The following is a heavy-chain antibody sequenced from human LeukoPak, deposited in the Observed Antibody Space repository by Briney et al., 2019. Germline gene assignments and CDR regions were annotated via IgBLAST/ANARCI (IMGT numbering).Heavy chain of an antibody. V-gene: IGHV3-23*01. CDR2: ITGSGGST. J-gene: IGHJ4*02. CDR1: GFNFSTYG. CDR3: AKLIETAATGN. D-gene: IGHD2-15*01. Sequence: GGSLRLSCAASGFNFSTYGMHWVRQAPGKGLEWVSAITGSGGSTYYADSVKGRFTISRDNPKNTLYLQMNSLRAEDTAVYYCAKLIETAATGNWGQGTLVTVSS.